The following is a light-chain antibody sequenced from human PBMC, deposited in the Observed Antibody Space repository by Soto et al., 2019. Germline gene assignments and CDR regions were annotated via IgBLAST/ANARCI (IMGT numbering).Light chain of an antibody. CDR2: DAS. CDR1: QAITNY. CDR3: QQYDDLPIT. J-gene: IGKJ5*01. V-gene: IGKV1-33*01. Sequence: DIQMTQSPSSLSASVGDRVTITCQASQAITNYLNWYQQKPGKAPKLLIYDASNLETGVPSRFSGSGSATDFTFTISSLQPEDIATYYCQQYDDLPITFGQGTRLEIK.